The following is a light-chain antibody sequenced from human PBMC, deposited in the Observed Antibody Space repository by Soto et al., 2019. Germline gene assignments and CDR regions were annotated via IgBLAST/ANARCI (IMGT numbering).Light chain of an antibody. V-gene: IGLV1-44*01. CDR3: ASWDDRLNGAL. J-gene: IGLJ1*01. CDR2: SDA. Sequence: QSVLTQPPSASGTPGQRVTMSCSGGSSNIGSNTVSWYQHLPGTAPQLLIYSDAHRASGVAHRFSGSKSGTSASLAISGLQSDDEADYYCASWDDRLNGALFGTGTQLTVL. CDR1: SSNIGSNT.